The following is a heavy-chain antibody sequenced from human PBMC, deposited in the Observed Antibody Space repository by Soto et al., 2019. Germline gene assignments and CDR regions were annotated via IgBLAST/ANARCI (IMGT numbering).Heavy chain of an antibody. CDR3: ARLFGGGRYCISTSCYSYWFDP. D-gene: IGHD2-2*01. CDR1: GGSISSSSYY. J-gene: IGHJ5*02. CDR2: IYYSGST. V-gene: IGHV4-39*01. Sequence: SETLSLTCTVSGGSISSSSYYWGWIRQPPGKGLEWIGSIYYSGSTYYNPSLKSRVTISVDTSKNQFSLKLSSVTAADSAVYYCARLFGGGRYCISTSCYSYWFDPWGQGTLVTVS.